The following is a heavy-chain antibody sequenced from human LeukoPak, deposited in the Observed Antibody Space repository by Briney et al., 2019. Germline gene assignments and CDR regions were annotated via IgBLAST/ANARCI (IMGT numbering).Heavy chain of an antibody. Sequence: PGGSLRLSCAASGFTFSSYSMNWVRQAPGKGLEWVSSISSSSSYIYYADSVKGRFTISRDNAKNSLYLQMNSLRAEDTAVYYCAKKGRRDPGNVYWGQGTLVTVSS. CDR2: ISSSSSYI. CDR3: AKKGRRDPGNVY. J-gene: IGHJ4*02. V-gene: IGHV3-21*01. D-gene: IGHD1-1*01. CDR1: GFTFSSYS.